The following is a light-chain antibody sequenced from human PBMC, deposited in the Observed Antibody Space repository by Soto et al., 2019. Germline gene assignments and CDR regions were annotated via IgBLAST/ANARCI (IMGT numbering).Light chain of an antibody. V-gene: IGKV3-15*01. CDR1: QSVSTN. Sequence: EIVMTQSPATLSVSPGERATLSCRASQSVSTNLVWYQQKPGQAPRLLIYDASTRATGVPGRFSGTGSGTEFTLTISSLQSEDSAVYYCQQYNHWWTFGQGTKVEI. CDR3: QQYNHWWT. CDR2: DAS. J-gene: IGKJ1*01.